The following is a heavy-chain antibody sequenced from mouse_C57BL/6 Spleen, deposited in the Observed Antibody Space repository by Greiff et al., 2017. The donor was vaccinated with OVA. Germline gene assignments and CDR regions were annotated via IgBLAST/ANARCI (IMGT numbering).Heavy chain of an antibody. CDR3: ARDPAYWYFDV. D-gene: IGHD1-2*01. Sequence: EVHLVESEGGLVQPGSSMKLSCTASGFTFSDYYMAWVRQVPEKGLEWVANINYDGSSTYYLDSLKSRFIIPRDNAKNILYLQMSSLKSEDTATYYCARDPAYWYFDVWGTGTTVTVSS. J-gene: IGHJ1*03. V-gene: IGHV5-16*01. CDR1: GFTFSDYY. CDR2: INYDGSST.